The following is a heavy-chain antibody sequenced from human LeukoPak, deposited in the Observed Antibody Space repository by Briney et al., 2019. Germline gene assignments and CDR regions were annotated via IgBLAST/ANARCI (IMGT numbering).Heavy chain of an antibody. CDR2: INPNSGGT. V-gene: IGHV1-2*02. CDR1: GYTFTGYY. D-gene: IGHD5-18*01. Sequence: ASVKVSCKASGYTFTGYYMHWVQQAPGQGLEWMGWINPNSGGTNYAQKFQGRVTMTRDTSISTAYMELSRLRSDDTAVYYCAREGGSSGYSYGYNWFAPWGQGTLVTVSS. CDR3: AREGGSSGYSYGYNWFAP. J-gene: IGHJ5*02.